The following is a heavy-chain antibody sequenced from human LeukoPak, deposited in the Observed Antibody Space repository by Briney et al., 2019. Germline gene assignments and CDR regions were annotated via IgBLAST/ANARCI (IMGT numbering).Heavy chain of an antibody. CDR3: ARDTHGWHSSSWDLFDY. D-gene: IGHD6-13*01. J-gene: IGHJ4*02. CDR1: GFTFSSYG. V-gene: IGHV3-30*03. CDR2: ISYDGSNK. Sequence: QAGGSLRLSCAASGFTFSSYGMHWVRQAPGKGLEWVAVISYDGSNKYYADSVKGRFTISRDNAKNSLYLQMNSLRAEDTAVYYCARDTHGWHSSSWDLFDYWGQGTLVTVSS.